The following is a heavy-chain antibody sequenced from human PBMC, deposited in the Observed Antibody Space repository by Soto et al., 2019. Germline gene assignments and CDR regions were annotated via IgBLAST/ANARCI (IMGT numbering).Heavy chain of an antibody. CDR1: GYTFTSYV. D-gene: IGHD1-20*01. CDR2: ISAYNGNT. CDR3: TRAGYKTWFKP. J-gene: IGHJ5*02. V-gene: IGHV1-18*01. Sequence: ASVKVSVKASGYTFTSYVISWVRQAPGQVLEWIGWISAYNGNTNYAQNIQGRVTMTTDTSTSTSYMELRSLRSDDTAVYYCTRAGYKTWFKPWGQATLVNDSS.